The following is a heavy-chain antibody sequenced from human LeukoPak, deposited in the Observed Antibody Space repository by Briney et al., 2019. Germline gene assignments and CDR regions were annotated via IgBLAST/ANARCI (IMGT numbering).Heavy chain of an antibody. CDR2: FDPEDGET. V-gene: IGHV1-24*01. J-gene: IGHJ4*02. CDR3: AALEDCGDYEFVH. CDR1: GYTLTELS. D-gene: IGHD4-17*01. Sequence: ASVKVSCKVSGYTLTELSMHWVRQAPGKGLEWMGGFDPEDGETIYAQKFQGRVTMTEDTSTDTAYMELSSLRSEDTAVYYCAALEDCGDYEFVHWGQGTLATVSS.